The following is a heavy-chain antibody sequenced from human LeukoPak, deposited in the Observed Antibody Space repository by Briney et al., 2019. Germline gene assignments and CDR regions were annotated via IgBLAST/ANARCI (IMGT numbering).Heavy chain of an antibody. CDR2: INQDGSKE. J-gene: IGHJ4*02. V-gene: IGHV3-7*01. D-gene: IGHD5-12*01. Sequence: GGSLRLSCAASGFTFSKYWMTWARQAPGKGLEWVAHINQDGSKEYYMDSVKARFTISRDNAKNSLSLQMNSLRAEDTAVYYCVRDGGVSGYDLLDYWGQGTLVTVSS. CDR1: GFTFSKYW. CDR3: VRDGGVSGYDLLDY.